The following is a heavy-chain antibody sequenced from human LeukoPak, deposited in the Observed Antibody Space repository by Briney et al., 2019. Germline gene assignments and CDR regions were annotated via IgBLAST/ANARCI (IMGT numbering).Heavy chain of an antibody. CDR3: ARDLDYGDYRAFDI. J-gene: IGHJ3*02. D-gene: IGHD4-17*01. Sequence: SETLSLTCTVSGGSISSGDYYWSWIRQPPWKGLEWIGYIYYSGSTYYNPSLKSRATISVDTSKNQFSLKLSSVAAADTAVYYCARDLDYGDYRAFDIWGQGTMVTVSS. V-gene: IGHV4-30-4*08. CDR1: GGSISSGDYY. CDR2: IYYSGST.